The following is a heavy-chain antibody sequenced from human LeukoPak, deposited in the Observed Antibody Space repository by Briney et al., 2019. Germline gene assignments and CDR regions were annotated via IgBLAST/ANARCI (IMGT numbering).Heavy chain of an antibody. V-gene: IGHV1-46*01. D-gene: IGHD6-19*01. CDR3: ARVRFSSGCYIAFDM. J-gene: IGHJ3*02. CDR2: INPSGGST. Sequence: ASVKVSCKASGYTFTSYYVHWVRQAPGQGLEWMGIINPSGGSTTYAQNFQGRITMTRDTSTSTVYMELGSLRSEDTAVYYCARVRFSSGCYIAFDMWGQGTRLSVSS. CDR1: GYTFTSYY.